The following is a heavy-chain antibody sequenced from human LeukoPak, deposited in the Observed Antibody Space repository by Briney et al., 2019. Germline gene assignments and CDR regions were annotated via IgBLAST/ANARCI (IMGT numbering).Heavy chain of an antibody. Sequence: PSETLSLTSTVSGDSISSRYWSWIRQPPGKGLEWMGYMYNSVSTRYSPSLRSRASISVDTSKNQFSLRLSSVTAADTAVYYCARAGGGIPFDYWGPGIQVTVSS. J-gene: IGHJ4*02. CDR3: ARAGGGIPFDY. CDR2: MYNSVST. D-gene: IGHD2-15*01. CDR1: GDSISSRY. V-gene: IGHV4-59*11.